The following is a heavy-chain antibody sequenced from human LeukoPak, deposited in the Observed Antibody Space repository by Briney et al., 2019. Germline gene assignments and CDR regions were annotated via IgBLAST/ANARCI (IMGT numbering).Heavy chain of an antibody. Sequence: SETLSLTYAVYGGSFSGYYWSWIRQPPGKGLEWIGEINHSGSTNYNPSLKSRVTISVDTSKNQFSLKLSSVTAADTAVYYCARGGGVSGSYRYTPKIDYWGQGTLVTVSS. CDR3: ARGGGVSGSYRYTPKIDY. V-gene: IGHV4-34*01. J-gene: IGHJ4*02. CDR2: INHSGST. CDR1: GGSFSGYY. D-gene: IGHD3-16*02.